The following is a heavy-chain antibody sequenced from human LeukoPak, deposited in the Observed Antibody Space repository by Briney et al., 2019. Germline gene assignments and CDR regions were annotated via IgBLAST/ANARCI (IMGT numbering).Heavy chain of an antibody. CDR1: GFTFSSYG. CDR2: IWYDGSNK. D-gene: IGHD6-6*01. V-gene: IGHV3-33*01. CDR3: ARDLEYSSSSAYFDY. J-gene: IGHJ4*02. Sequence: GSLRLSCAASGFTFSSYGMHWVRQAPGKGLEWVAVIWYDGSNKYYADSVKGRFTISRDNSKNTLYLQMNSLRAEDTAVYYCARDLEYSSSSAYFDYWGQGTLVTVSS.